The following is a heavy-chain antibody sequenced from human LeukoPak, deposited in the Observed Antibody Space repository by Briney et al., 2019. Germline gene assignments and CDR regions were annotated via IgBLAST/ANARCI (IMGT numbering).Heavy chain of an antibody. J-gene: IGHJ4*02. Sequence: GGSLRLSCAASGFSLSTYAMSWVRQAPGKGLEWVSAISGSGGSTYYADSVKGRFTISRDNSKNTLYLQMNSLRAEDTAVYYCARPTTLYYWGQGTLVTVSS. CDR3: ARPTTLYY. CDR1: GFSLSTYA. V-gene: IGHV3-23*01. D-gene: IGHD4-11*01. CDR2: ISGSGGST.